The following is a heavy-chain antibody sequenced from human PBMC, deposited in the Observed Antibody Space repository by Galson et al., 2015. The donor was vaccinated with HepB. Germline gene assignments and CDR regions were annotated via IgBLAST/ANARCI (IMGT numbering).Heavy chain of an antibody. CDR1: GFTFSSHG. Sequence: SLRLSCAASGFTFSSHGMHWVRQAPGKGLEWVAVISYDGSNKCYRDSVKGRFTISRDSSKSTLYLEMNSLRPEDTAMYYCTRGLRSGRSPGRYFELWGRGTLVSVSS. CDR2: ISYDGSNK. D-gene: IGHD1-1*01. V-gene: IGHV3-30*03. CDR3: TRGLRSGRSPGRYFEL. J-gene: IGHJ2*01.